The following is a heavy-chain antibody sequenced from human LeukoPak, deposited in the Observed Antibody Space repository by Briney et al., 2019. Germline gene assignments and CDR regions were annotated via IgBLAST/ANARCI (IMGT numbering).Heavy chain of an antibody. CDR3: AKDYGYSYGLGSDY. CDR2: ISGSGGST. D-gene: IGHD5-18*01. J-gene: IGHJ4*02. V-gene: IGHV3-23*01. Sequence: QPGGSLRLSCAASGFTFSSYAMSWVRQAPGKGLEWVSAISGSGGSTYYADSVKGRFTISRDNSKNTLYLQMNSLRAEDTAVYYCAKDYGYSYGLGSDYWGQGTLVTVSS. CDR1: GFTFSSYA.